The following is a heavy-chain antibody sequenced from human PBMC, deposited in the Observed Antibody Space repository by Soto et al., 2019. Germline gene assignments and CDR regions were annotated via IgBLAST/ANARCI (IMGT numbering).Heavy chain of an antibody. CDR3: GRDYGGNFDY. CDR2: IIPIFGTA. V-gene: IGHV1-69*12. CDR1: GGTFSSYA. Sequence: QVQLVQSGAEVKKPGSSVKVSCKASGGTFSSYAISWVRQAPGQGLEWMGGIIPIFGTANYAQKFQGRVTIAGDDCTAQAYMGLSSLRSEDGAVYYCGRDYGGNFDYGGRGPRVT. D-gene: IGHD4-17*01. J-gene: IGHJ4*02.